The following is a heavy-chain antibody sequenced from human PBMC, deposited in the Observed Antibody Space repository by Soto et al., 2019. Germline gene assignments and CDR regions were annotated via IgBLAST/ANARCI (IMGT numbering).Heavy chain of an antibody. CDR2: ISSSSSNI. CDR1: LFTFRSHN. Sequence: GGCPGLPRAASLFTFRSHNMNLVRQAPGKGLEWVSYISSSSSNIYYADSVKGRFTISRDNTKNSLYLQMNSLRAEDTAVYCCAREWSSSWVFDPWGQGTLVTVSS. D-gene: IGHD6-13*01. CDR3: AREWSSSWVFDP. V-gene: IGHV3-48*01. J-gene: IGHJ5*02.